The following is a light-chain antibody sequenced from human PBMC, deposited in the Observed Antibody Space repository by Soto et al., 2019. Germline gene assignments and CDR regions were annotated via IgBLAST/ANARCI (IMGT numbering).Light chain of an antibody. CDR1: QSISSN. J-gene: IGKJ1*01. CDR3: QQYNNWPPWT. Sequence: EIVLTQSPATLSVSPGERATLSCRASQSISSNLAWYQQKPGQAPWLLIYAASTRATGIPARFSGSGSGTQFTLTISSLQSEDFAVYYCQQYNNWPPWTFGQGTKVDIK. V-gene: IGKV3-15*01. CDR2: AAS.